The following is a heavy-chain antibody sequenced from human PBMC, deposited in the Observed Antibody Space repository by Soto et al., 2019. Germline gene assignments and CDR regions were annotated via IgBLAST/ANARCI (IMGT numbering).Heavy chain of an antibody. CDR1: GFTFSSYG. Sequence: QVQLVESGGGVVQPGRSLRLSCAASGFTFSSYGMHWVRQAPGKGLEWVAVIWYDGSNKYYADSVKGRFTISRDNSKNTLYLQMNSLRAEDTAVYYCARGRYCSGGSCRTYYYYYGMDVWGQGTTVTVSS. CDR2: IWYDGSNK. D-gene: IGHD2-15*01. J-gene: IGHJ6*02. CDR3: ARGRYCSGGSCRTYYYYYGMDV. V-gene: IGHV3-33*01.